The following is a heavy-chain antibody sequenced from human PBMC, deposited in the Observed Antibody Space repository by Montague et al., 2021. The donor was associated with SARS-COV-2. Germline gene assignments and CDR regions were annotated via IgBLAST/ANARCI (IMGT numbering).Heavy chain of an antibody. D-gene: IGHD5-12*01. CDR1: GDSISDYY. V-gene: IGHV4-59*01. CDR3: ARDASSGYFDAIDI. Sequence: SETLSLTCTVSGDSISDYYWSWIRQPPGKGLEWIGYIYWTGYTNNSPSLKSRVSLSVDKSKNQFYLTLSSVTAADTAIYYCARDASSGYFDAIDIWGQGTFVTVSS. CDR2: IYWTGYT. J-gene: IGHJ3*02.